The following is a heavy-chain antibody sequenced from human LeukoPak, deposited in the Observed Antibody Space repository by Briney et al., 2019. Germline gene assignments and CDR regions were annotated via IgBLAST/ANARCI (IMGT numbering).Heavy chain of an antibody. J-gene: IGHJ4*02. D-gene: IGHD3-10*01. V-gene: IGHV1-2*02. CDR3: ARADYGSGEPFDY. CDR2: INPNSGGT. Sequence: GASVKVSCKASGYTFTGYYMHWGRQAPGQGLEWMGWINPNSGGTNYAQKFQGRVTMTRDTSISTAYMELSRLRSDDTAVYYCARADYGSGEPFDYWGQGTLVTVSS. CDR1: GYTFTGYY.